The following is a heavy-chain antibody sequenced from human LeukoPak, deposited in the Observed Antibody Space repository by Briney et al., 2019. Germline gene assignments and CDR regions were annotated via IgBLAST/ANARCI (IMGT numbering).Heavy chain of an antibody. CDR2: IWYDGSNK. Sequence: GGSLRLSCAASGFTFSSYGMHWVRQAPGKGLEWVAVIWYDGSNKYYADSVKGRFIISRDNSKNTLFVQMNSLRAEDTAVYYCAKLTGYDFWSGNSPSFDYWGPGTLVTVSS. D-gene: IGHD3-3*01. CDR3: AKLTGYDFWSGNSPSFDY. J-gene: IGHJ4*02. V-gene: IGHV3-33*06. CDR1: GFTFSSYG.